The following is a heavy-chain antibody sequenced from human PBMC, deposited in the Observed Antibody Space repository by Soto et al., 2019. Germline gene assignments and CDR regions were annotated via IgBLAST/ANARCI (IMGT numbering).Heavy chain of an antibody. J-gene: IGHJ4*02. Sequence: QVQLQESGPGLAKPSETLSLTCTVSGDSIRSSSHYWAWNRQPPGKGLEWIGGFYYGGSPYYNSSLKSRVTMSVDTSKNQFSLNLNSVTAADTAVYYCYIDGYWGQGTLVTVSS. CDR1: GDSIRSSSHY. V-gene: IGHV4-39*01. CDR3: YIDGY. CDR2: FYYGGSP. D-gene: IGHD2-2*02.